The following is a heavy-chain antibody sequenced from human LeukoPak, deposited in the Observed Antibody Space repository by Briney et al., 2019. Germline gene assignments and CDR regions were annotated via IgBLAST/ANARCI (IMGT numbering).Heavy chain of an antibody. CDR1: GFNVSSNF. D-gene: IGHD6-19*01. V-gene: IGHV3-53*04. CDR3: ARGGTPGFSTGRIDY. Sequence: GGSLRLSCAASGFNVSSNFMSWVRQAPGKGLEWVSVLYGAGSTYYADSVKGRFTISRHDSQNTLFLQMNSLRAEDTAVCYCARGGTPGFSTGRIDYWGQGTLVTVSS. CDR2: LYGAGST. J-gene: IGHJ4*02.